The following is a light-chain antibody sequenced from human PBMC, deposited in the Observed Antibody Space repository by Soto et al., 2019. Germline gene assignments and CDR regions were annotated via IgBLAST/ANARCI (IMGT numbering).Light chain of an antibody. J-gene: IGLJ3*02. CDR1: SSDVGTYNY. Sequence: QSVLTQPASVSGSPGQSITISCTGTSSDVGTYNYVSWYQHHPGKAPKFIIYEVTSRPPGVSSRFSGSKSGNTASLTISGLQAEDEAYYYCNSYTSGSNRWVFGGGTKLTVL. CDR2: EVT. CDR3: NSYTSGSNRWV. V-gene: IGLV2-14*01.